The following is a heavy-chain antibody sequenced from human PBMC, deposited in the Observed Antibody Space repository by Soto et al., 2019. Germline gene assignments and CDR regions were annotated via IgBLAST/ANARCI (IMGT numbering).Heavy chain of an antibody. V-gene: IGHV3-30-3*01. D-gene: IGHD1-1*01. CDR1: GFTFSSYA. J-gene: IGHJ6*02. CDR3: ARYTCTTGTHYGMDV. CDR2: ISYDGSNK. Sequence: QVQLVESGGGVVQPGRSLRLSCAASGFTFSSYAMHWVRQAPGKGLEWVAVISYDGSNKYYADSVKGRFTISRDNSKNALYLQVNSLRAADTAVYYCARYTCTTGTHYGMDVWGQGTTVTVSS.